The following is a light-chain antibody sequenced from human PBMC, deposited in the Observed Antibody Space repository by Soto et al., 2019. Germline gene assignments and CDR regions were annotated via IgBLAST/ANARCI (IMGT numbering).Light chain of an antibody. V-gene: IGLV4-69*01. CDR1: SGHNSYA. J-gene: IGLJ3*02. Sequence: QPVLTQPPSPSASLGASVKLTCTLSSGHNSYAIAWHQQQPEKGPRYLMKLNSDGSHSKGDGIPDRFSGSSSGAERYLTISSLQSEDEADYYCQTWSTDIRVFGGGTKLTVL. CDR2: LNSDGSH. CDR3: QTWSTDIRV.